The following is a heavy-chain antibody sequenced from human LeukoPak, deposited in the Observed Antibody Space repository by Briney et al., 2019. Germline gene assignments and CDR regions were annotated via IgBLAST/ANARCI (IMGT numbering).Heavy chain of an antibody. V-gene: IGHV4-59*01. J-gene: IGHJ1*01. CDR3: ARGPSSDYFDSSGYLDYFHH. Sequence: SETLSLTCTVSGGSISSYHLSWIRQPPGKGLEWIGYIYYTRSTNYNPSIKSRVTISVLTSNNQFSLKLSSVTAADTAVYYCARGPSSDYFDSSGYLDYFHHWGQGTLVTVSS. D-gene: IGHD3-22*01. CDR2: IYYTRST. CDR1: GGSISSYH.